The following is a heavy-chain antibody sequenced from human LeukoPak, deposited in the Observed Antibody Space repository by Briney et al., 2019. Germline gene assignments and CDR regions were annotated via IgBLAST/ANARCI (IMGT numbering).Heavy chain of an antibody. J-gene: IGHJ4*02. V-gene: IGHV3-48*02. D-gene: IGHD3-10*01. Sequence: PGGSLRLSCAASGFTFTDYSMNWVRQAPGKGLEWVSSMNSDGSHIYHAGSVEGRFTISRDNARNSLYLQMNGLRDEDTVVYYCARGSFGVFDYWGQGILVTVSS. CDR2: MNSDGSHI. CDR1: GFTFTDYS. CDR3: ARGSFGVFDY.